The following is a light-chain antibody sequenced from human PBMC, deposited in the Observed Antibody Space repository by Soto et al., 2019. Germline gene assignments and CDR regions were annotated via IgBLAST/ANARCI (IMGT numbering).Light chain of an antibody. CDR3: HQYGSSSYT. CDR1: QSVSSSY. CDR2: GAS. Sequence: EIVLTQSPGTLSLSPAERATLSCRASQSVSSSYLAWYQQKPGQAPRLLIYGASSRATGIPDRFSGSGSGTDFTLTISRLEPEDFAVYYCHQYGSSSYTFGQGTKLEIK. J-gene: IGKJ2*01. V-gene: IGKV3-20*01.